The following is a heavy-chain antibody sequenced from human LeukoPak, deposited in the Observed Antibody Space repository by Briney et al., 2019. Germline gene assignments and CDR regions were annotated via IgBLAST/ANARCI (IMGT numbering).Heavy chain of an antibody. Sequence: ASVKVSCKASGYTFTGYYLHWVRQAPGQGLEWMGWINPNSGGTNYAQKFQGRVTMTRDTSISTAYMELSRLRSDDTAVYYCARGYGYYDSGLYFDYWGQGTLVTVSS. CDR3: ARGYGYYDSGLYFDY. CDR1: GYTFTGYY. V-gene: IGHV1-2*02. D-gene: IGHD3-22*01. J-gene: IGHJ4*02. CDR2: INPNSGGT.